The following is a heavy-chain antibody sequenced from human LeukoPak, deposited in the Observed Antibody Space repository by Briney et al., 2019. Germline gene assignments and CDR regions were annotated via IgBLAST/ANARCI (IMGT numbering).Heavy chain of an antibody. V-gene: IGHV3-21*01. CDR1: GLTFSSYS. CDR2: ISSSSSYI. Sequence: GGSLRLSCAASGLTFSSYSMNWVRQAPGKGLEWVSSISSSSSYIYYADSVKGRFTISRDNAKNSLYLQMNSLRAEDTAVYYCARESSYYYGMDVWGKGTTVTVSS. J-gene: IGHJ6*04. CDR3: ARESSYYYGMDV. D-gene: IGHD2-2*01.